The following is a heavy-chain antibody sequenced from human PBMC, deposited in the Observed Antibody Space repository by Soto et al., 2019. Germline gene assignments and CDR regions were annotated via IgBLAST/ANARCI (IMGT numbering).Heavy chain of an antibody. D-gene: IGHD1-20*01. V-gene: IGHV4-34*01. CDR3: ARRYGSWVDF. J-gene: IGHJ4*02. CDR1: GGSFSGYS. Sequence: SETLSLTCAVYGGSFSGYSWTWIRQSPGKGLEWIGQINHSGSTNSNPSLKSRVTISLVTSKNQFSLELTSVTAADTAVYYCARRYGSWVDFWGPGTRVTVSS. CDR2: INHSGST.